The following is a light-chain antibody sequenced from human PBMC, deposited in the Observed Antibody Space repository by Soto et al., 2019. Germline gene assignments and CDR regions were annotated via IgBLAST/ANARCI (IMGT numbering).Light chain of an antibody. CDR3: AAWDDSLSGVV. V-gene: IGLV1-47*01. J-gene: IGLJ2*01. Sequence: QSVLTQPPSASGTPGQRVTISCSGSSSNIGSNHVYLYQQLPGTAPKLLIYRNNQRPSGVPDRFSGSKSGTSASLAISGLRSEDEADYYCAAWDDSLSGVVFGGGTKLTVL. CDR1: SSNIGSNH. CDR2: RNN.